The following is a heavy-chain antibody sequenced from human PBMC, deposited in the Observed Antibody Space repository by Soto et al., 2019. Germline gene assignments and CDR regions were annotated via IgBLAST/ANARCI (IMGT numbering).Heavy chain of an antibody. CDR3: ARGAYYYDSSGLYY. Sequence: GGSLRLSCAASGFTFSSYAMHWVRQAPGKGLEWVAIISYDGSNKYYADSVKGRFTISRDNAKNSLYLQMNSLRAEDTAVYYCARGAYYYDSSGLYYWGQGTLVTVSS. J-gene: IGHJ4*02. V-gene: IGHV3-30-3*01. CDR1: GFTFSSYA. D-gene: IGHD3-22*01. CDR2: ISYDGSNK.